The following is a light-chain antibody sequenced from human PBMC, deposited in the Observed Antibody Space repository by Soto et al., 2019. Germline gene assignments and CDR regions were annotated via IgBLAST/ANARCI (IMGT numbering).Light chain of an antibody. J-gene: IGKJ4*01. CDR3: QQLNSYPLT. CDR1: QGISSD. V-gene: IGKV1-9*01. Sequence: DIQLTHSPSFLSTSVGDRVTITCRASQGISSDLAWYHQKPGKGPKLLIYAASTLQSGVSSRFSGSGSGTDFTLTISSLQPEDFATYHCQQLNSYPLTFGGGTKVEIK. CDR2: AAS.